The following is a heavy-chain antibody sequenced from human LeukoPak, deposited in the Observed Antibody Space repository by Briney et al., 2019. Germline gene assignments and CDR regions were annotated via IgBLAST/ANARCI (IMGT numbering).Heavy chain of an antibody. Sequence: SETLSLTCTVSGGAIRSHYWNWIRQPAGKGLEWIGRIYSSGYTNDNPFLKSRITMSVDMSENQFSLRLNSVTAADTAVYYCARGEHSVDSWGQGMLVTVSS. CDR3: ARGEHSVDS. J-gene: IGHJ4*02. CDR1: GGAIRSHY. D-gene: IGHD1/OR15-1a*01. CDR2: IYSSGYT. V-gene: IGHV4-4*07.